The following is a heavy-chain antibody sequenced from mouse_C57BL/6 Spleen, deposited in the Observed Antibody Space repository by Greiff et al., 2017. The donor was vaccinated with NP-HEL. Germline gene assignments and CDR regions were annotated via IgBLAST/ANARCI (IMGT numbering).Heavy chain of an antibody. Sequence: EVQLQESGPSLVRPSQTLSLTCTVTGFPINSDCYWIWIRQFPGNKLEYIGYTFYSGIPYYNPSLESRTYITRDTSKNQLSLKLSSVTTEDTATYYCAGGGLDYGSSLYAMDYWGQGTSVTVSS. V-gene: IGHV3-3*01. CDR2: TFYSGIP. J-gene: IGHJ4*01. CDR1: GFPINSDCY. CDR3: AGGGLDYGSSLYAMDY. D-gene: IGHD1-1*01.